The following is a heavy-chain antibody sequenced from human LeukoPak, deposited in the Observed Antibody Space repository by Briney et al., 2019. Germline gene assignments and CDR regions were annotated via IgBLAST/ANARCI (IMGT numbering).Heavy chain of an antibody. Sequence: ASVKVSCKASGYTFTSYYMHWVRQAPGQGLEWMGIINPSGGSTSYAQKFQGRVTMTRDTSTSTVYMELSSLRSEVTAVYYCASLTVGATLFDYWGQGTLVTVSS. CDR2: INPSGGST. CDR3: ASLTVGATLFDY. J-gene: IGHJ4*02. CDR1: GYTFTSYY. V-gene: IGHV1-46*01. D-gene: IGHD1-26*01.